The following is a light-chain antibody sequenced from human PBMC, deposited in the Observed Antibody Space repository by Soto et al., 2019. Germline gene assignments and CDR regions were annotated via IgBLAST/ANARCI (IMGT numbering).Light chain of an antibody. CDR1: SSDIGGYKY. Sequence: QSALTQPASVSGSPGQSITISCTGTSSDIGGYKYVLWYQQHPGKVPKLLIYDVNNRPSGVSDRFSGSKSGNTASLTISGLQAEDEAEYYCCSYTSSTSLIFGGGTKVTVL. CDR2: DVN. V-gene: IGLV2-14*03. CDR3: CSYTSSTSLI. J-gene: IGLJ6*01.